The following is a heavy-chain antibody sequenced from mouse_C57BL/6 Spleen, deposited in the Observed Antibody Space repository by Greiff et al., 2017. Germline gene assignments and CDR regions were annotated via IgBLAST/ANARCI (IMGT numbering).Heavy chain of an antibody. V-gene: IGHV1-42*01. D-gene: IGHD4-1*01. CDR2: INPSTGGT. Sequence: SGPELVKPGASVKISCKASGYSFTGYYMNWVKQSPEKSLEWIGEINPSTGGTTYNQKFKAKATLTVDKSSSTAYMQLKSLTSEDSAVYYCARTGTGYFDYWGQGTTLTVSS. J-gene: IGHJ2*01. CDR3: ARTGTGYFDY. CDR1: GYSFTGYY.